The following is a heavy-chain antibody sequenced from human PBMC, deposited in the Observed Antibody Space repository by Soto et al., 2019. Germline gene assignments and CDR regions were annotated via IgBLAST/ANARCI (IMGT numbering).Heavy chain of an antibody. CDR3: ARCRSTSCHLFDY. V-gene: IGHV4-59*01. J-gene: IGHJ4*02. CDR1: GGSISSYY. CDR2: IYYSGST. Sequence: SETLSLTCTVSGGSISSYYWSWIRQPPGKGLEWIGYIYYSGSTNYNPSLKSRVTISVDTSKNQFSLKLSSVTAADTAVDYCARCRSTSCHLFDYWGQGTLVTVSS. D-gene: IGHD2-2*01.